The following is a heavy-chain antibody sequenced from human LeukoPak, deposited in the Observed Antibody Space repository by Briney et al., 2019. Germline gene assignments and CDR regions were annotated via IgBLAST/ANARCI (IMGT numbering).Heavy chain of an antibody. CDR2: ISSSSSYI. D-gene: IGHD1-26*01. CDR3: ARVGYSWNAFDI. Sequence: PGGSLRLSCAASGFTLSSYSMNWVRQAPGKGLEWVSSISSSSSYIYYADSVKGRFTISRNNAKNSLYLQMNSLRAEDTAVYYCARVGYSWNAFDIWGQGTMVTVSS. V-gene: IGHV3-21*01. CDR1: GFTLSSYS. J-gene: IGHJ3*02.